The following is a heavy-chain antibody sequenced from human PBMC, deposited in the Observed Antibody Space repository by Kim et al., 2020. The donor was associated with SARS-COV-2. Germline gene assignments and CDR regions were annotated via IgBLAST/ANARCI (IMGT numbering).Heavy chain of an antibody. V-gene: IGHV1-46*01. J-gene: IGHJ5*02. CDR3: ARDISGNNWFDP. D-gene: IGHD5-12*01. Sequence: RYAQNFQGRVTMTRDTSTSTVYMELSSLRSEDTAVYYCARDISGNNWFDPWGQGTLVTVSS.